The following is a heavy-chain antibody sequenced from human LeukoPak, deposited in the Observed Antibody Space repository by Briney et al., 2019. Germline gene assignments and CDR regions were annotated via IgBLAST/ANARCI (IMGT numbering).Heavy chain of an antibody. CDR2: INHSGST. CDR1: GGSFSGYY. J-gene: IGHJ4*02. Sequence: SETLSLTCAVYGGSFSGYYWSWTRQPPGKGLEWIGEINHSGSTNHNPSLKSRVTISVDTSKNQFSLKLSSVTAADTAVYYCARGGWLLHYFDYWGQGTLVTVSS. V-gene: IGHV4-34*01. D-gene: IGHD2-21*02. CDR3: ARGGWLLHYFDY.